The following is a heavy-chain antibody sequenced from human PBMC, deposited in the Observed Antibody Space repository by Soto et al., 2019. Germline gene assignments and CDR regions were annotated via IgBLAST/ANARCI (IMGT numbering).Heavy chain of an antibody. CDR3: AKPRSSLEWPPFDP. J-gene: IGHJ5*02. CDR1: GYTFTSYA. Sequence: ASVKVSCKASGYTFTSYAMHWVRQAPGQRLEWMGWINAGNGNTKYSQKFQGRVTITRDTSASTAYMELNNLRPDDTAVYYCAKPRSSLEWPPFDPWGHGTLVTVSS. D-gene: IGHD3-3*01. V-gene: IGHV1-3*01. CDR2: INAGNGNT.